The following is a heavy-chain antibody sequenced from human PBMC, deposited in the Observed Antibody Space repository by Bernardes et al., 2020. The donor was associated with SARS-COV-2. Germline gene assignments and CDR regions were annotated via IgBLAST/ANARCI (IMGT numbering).Heavy chain of an antibody. Sequence: ASVNVSCKSSVYTFTGYYMHWVRQAPGQGLEWMGWINPNSGCTNYAQKFQGGVTMTRDTSISTAYMELSRLRSDDTAVYYFAIQEYCSSTSCYRGVPRFDHWGQGTLVTVSS. CDR1: VYTFTGYY. J-gene: IGHJ5*02. D-gene: IGHD2-2*02. CDR3: AIQEYCSSTSCYRGVPRFDH. V-gene: IGHV1-2*02. CDR2: INPNSGCT.